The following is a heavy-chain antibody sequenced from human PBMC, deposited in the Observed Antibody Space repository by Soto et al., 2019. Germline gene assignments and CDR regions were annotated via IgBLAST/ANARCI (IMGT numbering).Heavy chain of an antibody. V-gene: IGHV4-31*03. D-gene: IGHD3-3*01. CDR1: GGSISSGGSY. Sequence: SETLSLTCTVSGGSISSGGSYWSWIRQHPGKGLEWIGYIYDSGNTYYNPSLKSRVSISEDTSKNQFFLKLSSVTGADTAVYYCARVFGSGHYGMDVWGQGTTVTVSS. J-gene: IGHJ6*02. CDR3: ARVFGSGHYGMDV. CDR2: IYDSGNT.